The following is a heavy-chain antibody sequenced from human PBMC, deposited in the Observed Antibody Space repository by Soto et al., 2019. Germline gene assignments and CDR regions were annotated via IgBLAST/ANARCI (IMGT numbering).Heavy chain of an antibody. D-gene: IGHD2-21*01. CDR2: IGPYGNSI. CDR3: ARDDHAYGVY. J-gene: IGHJ4*02. Sequence: GESLKISCAASGFSFRDYFMSWLRQAPGKGLEWVSYIGPYGNSIYYADSVKGRFTISRDDATKSLHLHMNSLRTDDTAVYYCARDDHAYGVYWGQGTPVTVSS. V-gene: IGHV3-11*01. CDR1: GFSFRDYF.